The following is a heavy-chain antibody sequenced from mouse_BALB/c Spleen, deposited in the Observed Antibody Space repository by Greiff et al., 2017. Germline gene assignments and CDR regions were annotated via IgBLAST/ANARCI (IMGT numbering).Heavy chain of an antibody. CDR1: GYTFSSYW. CDR2: IYPGNSDT. J-gene: IGHJ4*01. V-gene: IGHV1-5*01. CDR3: TGWGYAMDY. Sequence: VHLQQSGTLLARPGASVKMSCTASGYTFSSYWMHWVKQRPGQGLEWIGAIYPGNSDTSYTQKIKGKAKLTAVTSTRTDYMKLSSLANEDSACYYCTGWGYAMDYWGQGTSVTVSS.